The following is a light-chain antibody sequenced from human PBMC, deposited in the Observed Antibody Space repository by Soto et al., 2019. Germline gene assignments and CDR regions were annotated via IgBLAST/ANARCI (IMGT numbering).Light chain of an antibody. Sequence: QSVLTQPPSASGTPGQRVTICCSASSGSLSVDWYQHLPGTAPKLLIYSNYQRPSGVPDRFSGSKSGTSASLVISGLQSEDDADYYCAGRDDSLSGLSVFGTGTKVTVL. V-gene: IGLV1-44*01. CDR2: SNY. CDR1: SGSLS. J-gene: IGLJ1*01. CDR3: AGRDDSLSGLSV.